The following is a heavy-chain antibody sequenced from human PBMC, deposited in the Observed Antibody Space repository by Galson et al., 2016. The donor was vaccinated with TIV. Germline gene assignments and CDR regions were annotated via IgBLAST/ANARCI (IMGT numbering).Heavy chain of an antibody. V-gene: IGHV3-21*01. CDR3: ARVMTTVTDDDAFDI. CDR2: ISSSSSYI. D-gene: IGHD4-17*01. Sequence: SLRLSCAASGFTFSSYSMNWVRQAPGKGLEWVSSISSSSSYIYYADSVKGRFTISRDNAKNSLYLQMNSLRAEDTAVYYCARVMTTVTDDDAFDILGHGTMVTVSS. CDR1: GFTFSSYS. J-gene: IGHJ3*02.